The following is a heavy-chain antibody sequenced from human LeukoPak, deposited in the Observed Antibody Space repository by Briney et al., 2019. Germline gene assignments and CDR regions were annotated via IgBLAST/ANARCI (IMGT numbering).Heavy chain of an antibody. CDR2: MNPNSGNT. Sequence: ASVKVSCKASGYTFSNYYVHWVRQATGQGLEWMGWMNPNSGNTGYAQKFQGRVTITRNTSISTAYMELSSLRSEDTAVYYCARGVTVLGTVTTPDYFDYWGQGTLVTVSS. V-gene: IGHV1-8*03. D-gene: IGHD4-17*01. J-gene: IGHJ4*02. CDR1: GYTFSNYY. CDR3: ARGVTVLGTVTTPDYFDY.